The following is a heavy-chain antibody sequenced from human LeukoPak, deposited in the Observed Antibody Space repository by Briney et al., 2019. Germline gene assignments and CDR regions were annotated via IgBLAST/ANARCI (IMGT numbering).Heavy chain of an antibody. CDR1: GGSISSYY. D-gene: IGHD3-22*01. J-gene: IGHJ4*02. V-gene: IGHV4-59*01. CDR3: ARAKGYYDSSGYSLDY. CDR2: IYYSGST. Sequence: SETLSLTCTVSGGSISSYYWSWIRQPPGKGLEWIGYIYYSGSTNYSPSLKSRVTISVDTSKNQFSLKLSSVTAADTAVYYCARAKGYYDSSGYSLDYWGQGTLVTVSS.